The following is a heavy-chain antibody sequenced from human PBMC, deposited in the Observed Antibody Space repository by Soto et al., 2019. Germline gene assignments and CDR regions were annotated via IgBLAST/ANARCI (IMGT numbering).Heavy chain of an antibody. Sequence: EVQLVESGGGLVQPGRSLRLSWAASGFTFEDYAMHWVRQGPGKGLEWVSSISWNSGNLGYADSVKGRFTISRDNAKNSLYLQMNSLRGEDTALYYCAKGASTTVFAFNDYWGQGTLVTVSS. CDR1: GFTFEDYA. J-gene: IGHJ4*02. D-gene: IGHD4-17*01. CDR3: AKGASTTVFAFNDY. V-gene: IGHV3-9*01. CDR2: ISWNSGNL.